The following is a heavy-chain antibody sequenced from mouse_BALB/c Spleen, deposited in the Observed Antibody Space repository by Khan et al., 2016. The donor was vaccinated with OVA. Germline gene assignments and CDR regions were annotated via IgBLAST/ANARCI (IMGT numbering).Heavy chain of an antibody. CDR1: GYTFTSSY. V-gene: IGHV1-53*01. CDR3: TRSGYGSFAY. D-gene: IGHD2-2*01. CDR2: INPSNGDT. J-gene: IGHJ3*01. Sequence: QIQLVQSGAELVKPGASVRLSCKASGYTFTSSYLYWVKQRPGQGLEWIGNINPSNGDTNYNEKFKSKATLTVDKSSSTAYIHLNSLTSEDSAVYYCTRSGYGSFAYWGQGTLVTVAA.